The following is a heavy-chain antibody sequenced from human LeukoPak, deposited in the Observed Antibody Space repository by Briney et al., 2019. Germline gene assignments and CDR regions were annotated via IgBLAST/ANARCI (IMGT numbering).Heavy chain of an antibody. Sequence: GGSLRLSCAASGFTFRSYAMIWVRQAPGKGLEWVSLISGDGGSTYYGDSVKGRFTISRDNSKNSLYLEMNSLKIEDTGLYYCAKDKGDGEYVDYWGQGTLVTVSS. V-gene: IGHV3-43*02. D-gene: IGHD5-24*01. CDR2: ISGDGGST. CDR3: AKDKGDGEYVDY. J-gene: IGHJ4*02. CDR1: GFTFRSYA.